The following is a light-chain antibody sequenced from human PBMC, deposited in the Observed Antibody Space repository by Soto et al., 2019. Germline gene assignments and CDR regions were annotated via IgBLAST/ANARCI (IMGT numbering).Light chain of an antibody. V-gene: IGKV1-39*01. CDR3: QQTSNTPQT. J-gene: IGKJ4*01. CDR1: QNIDIY. CDR2: GAS. Sequence: DIQMTQSPSSLSASVGDTVTITCRASQNIDIYLHWYQQKPGTAPKLLIYGASSLQSGVPSRFSGSGSGTDFTLTIRSLQPEDFATYYCQQTSNTPQTFGGGTKVEIK.